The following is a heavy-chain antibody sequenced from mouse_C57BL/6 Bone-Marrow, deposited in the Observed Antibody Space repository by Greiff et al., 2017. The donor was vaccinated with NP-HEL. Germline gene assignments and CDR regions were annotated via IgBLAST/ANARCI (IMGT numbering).Heavy chain of an antibody. Sequence: EVKLMESGGDLVKPGGSLKLSCAASGFTFSSYGMSWVRQTPDKRLEWVATISSGGSYTYYPDSVKRRVTISRDNAKNTLYLQMSSLKSEDTAMYYCPRQTTTVVGGPAYWGQGTLVTVSA. J-gene: IGHJ3*01. CDR3: PRQTTTVVGGPAY. CDR2: ISSGGSYT. D-gene: IGHD1-1*01. CDR1: GFTFSSYG. V-gene: IGHV5-6*01.